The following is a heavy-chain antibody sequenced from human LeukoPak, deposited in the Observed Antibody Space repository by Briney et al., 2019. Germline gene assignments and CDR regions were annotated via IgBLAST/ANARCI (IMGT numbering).Heavy chain of an antibody. CDR2: VSRSGGAT. CDR1: GFSFTSYA. V-gene: IGHV3-23*01. CDR3: TRTVNSASDF. D-gene: IGHD4-23*01. J-gene: IGHJ4*02. Sequence: GSLRLSCAASGFSFTSYAMSWVRQAQGKGLEWVSAVSRSGGATYYADSVKGRFTISRDNSKTSLFLQMNSLRIDDTAMYYCTRTVNSASDFWGQGTLVTVSS.